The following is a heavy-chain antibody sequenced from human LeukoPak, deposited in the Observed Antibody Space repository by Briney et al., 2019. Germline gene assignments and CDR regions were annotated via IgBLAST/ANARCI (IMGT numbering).Heavy chain of an antibody. CDR1: GGSFSGYY. J-gene: IGHJ5*02. CDR3: ARDCDCFDP. Sequence: KPSETLSLTCAVYGGSFSGYYWSWIRQPPGEGLEWIGEINHSGSTNYNPSLKSRVTISVDTSKNQFSLKLSSVTAADTAVYYCARDCDCFDPWGQGTLVTVSS. D-gene: IGHD2-21*01. V-gene: IGHV4-34*01. CDR2: INHSGST.